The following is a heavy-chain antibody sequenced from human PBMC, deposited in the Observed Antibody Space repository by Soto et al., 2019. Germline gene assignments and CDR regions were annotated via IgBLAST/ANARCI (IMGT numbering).Heavy chain of an antibody. CDR3: ARDWTTGYCYYGMDV. CDR2: IYYSGST. Sequence: TLSLTCTVSGGSISSGGYYWRWIRQHPGKGLEWIGYIYYSGSTYYNPSLKSRVTISVDTSKSQFSLKLSSVTAADTAVYYCARDWTTGYCYYGMDVWGQGTTVTVSS. J-gene: IGHJ6*02. CDR1: GGSISSGGYY. D-gene: IGHD1-1*01. V-gene: IGHV4-31*03.